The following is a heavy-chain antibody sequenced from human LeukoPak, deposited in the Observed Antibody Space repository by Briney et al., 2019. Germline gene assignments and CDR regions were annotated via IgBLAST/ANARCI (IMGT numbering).Heavy chain of an antibody. Sequence: SETLSLTCAVYGGSFSGYYWSWIRQPPGKGLEWIGEINHSGSTNYNPSLKSRVTISVDTSKNQFSLKLSSVTAADTAVYYCASEPTYYYDSSGYGEHYWGQGTPVTVSS. V-gene: IGHV4-34*01. J-gene: IGHJ4*02. CDR1: GGSFSGYY. D-gene: IGHD3-22*01. CDR3: ASEPTYYYDSSGYGEHY. CDR2: INHSGST.